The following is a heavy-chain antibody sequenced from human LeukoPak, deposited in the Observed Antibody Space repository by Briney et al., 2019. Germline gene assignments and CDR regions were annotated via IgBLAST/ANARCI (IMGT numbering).Heavy chain of an antibody. J-gene: IGHJ6*02. Sequence: ASVKVSCKASGYTFTSYDTNWVRQATGQGLEWMGWMNPNSGNTGYAQKFQGRVTMTRNTSISTAYMELSSLRSEDTAVYYCARGQGVAGYYYYGMDVWGQGTTVTVSS. V-gene: IGHV1-8*01. CDR1: GYTFTSYD. CDR2: MNPNSGNT. D-gene: IGHD2-15*01. CDR3: ARGQGVAGYYYYGMDV.